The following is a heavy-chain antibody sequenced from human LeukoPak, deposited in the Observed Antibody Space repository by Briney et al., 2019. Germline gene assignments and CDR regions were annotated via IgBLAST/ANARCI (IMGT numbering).Heavy chain of an antibody. CDR3: AREAGIAADDAFDI. CDR2: IYTSGST. CDR1: GGSISSYY. V-gene: IGHV4-4*07. J-gene: IGHJ3*02. D-gene: IGHD6-25*01. Sequence: SETLSLTCTVSGGSISSYYWSWIRQPAGKGLEWIGRIYTSGSTNYNPSLKSRVTMSVDTSKNQFSLKLSSVTAADTAVYYCAREAGIAADDAFDIWGQGTMVTVSS.